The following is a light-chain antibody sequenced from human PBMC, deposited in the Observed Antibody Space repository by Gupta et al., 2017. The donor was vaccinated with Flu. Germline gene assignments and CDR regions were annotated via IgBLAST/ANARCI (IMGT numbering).Light chain of an antibody. J-gene: IGKJ2*01. CDR1: QTVAGSF. CDR2: GAS. V-gene: IGKV3-20*01. CDR3: QQYGSSPAFS. Sequence: SLALSPGERATPSCRASQTVAGSFLAWYQQQPGQAPRLLIYGASTRAAGIPDRFSGSVSGTDFTLTISRLEPEDFAVYYCQQYGSSPAFSFGQGTKLE.